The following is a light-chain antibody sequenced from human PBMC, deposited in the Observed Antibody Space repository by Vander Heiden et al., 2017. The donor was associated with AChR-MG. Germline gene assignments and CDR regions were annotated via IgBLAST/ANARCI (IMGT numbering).Light chain of an antibody. CDR1: SGHSSYA. CDR3: QTWGTAIPYV. J-gene: IGLJ1*01. CDR2: VNSDGSH. Sequence: QLVLTQSPPASASLGASVKLTCTLSSGHSSYAIAWHQQQPEKGPRYLMKVNSDGSHIKGDGIPDRFSGSRSGAERYLTISSLQSEDEADYYCQTWGTAIPYVFGTGTKVTVL. V-gene: IGLV4-69*01.